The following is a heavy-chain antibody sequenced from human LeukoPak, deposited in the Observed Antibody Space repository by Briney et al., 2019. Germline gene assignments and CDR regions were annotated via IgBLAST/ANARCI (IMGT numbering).Heavy chain of an antibody. CDR3: ARGRGYSGYIDY. D-gene: IGHD5-12*01. CDR2: VSPSGDT. CDR1: GFIFSDYH. V-gene: IGHV3-13*01. Sequence: GGSLRLSCAASGFIFSDYHMYWVRQLTGKGLEWVSTVSPSGDTYYPGSVQGRFTISRDNAGTSFFLQIDGLTAGDTAVYYCARGRGYSGYIDYWGQGALVTVSS. J-gene: IGHJ4*02.